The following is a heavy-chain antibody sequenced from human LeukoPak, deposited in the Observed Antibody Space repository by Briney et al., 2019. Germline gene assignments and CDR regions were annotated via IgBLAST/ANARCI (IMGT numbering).Heavy chain of an antibody. D-gene: IGHD4-17*01. CDR2: ISSSGGTM. CDR1: GFTVSSFE. J-gene: IGHJ4*02. V-gene: IGHV3-48*03. CDR3: ARIPHPDYAAAQ. Sequence: GGSLRLSCEASGFTVSSFEINWVRQAPGKGLEWVSYISSSGGTMDYADSVKGRFTVSRDNGKKLVHLQLNSLRAEDTAVHFCARIPHPDYAAAQWGQGTLVIVSS.